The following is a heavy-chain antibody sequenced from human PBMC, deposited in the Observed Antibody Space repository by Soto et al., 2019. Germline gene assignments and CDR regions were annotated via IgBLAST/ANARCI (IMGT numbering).Heavy chain of an antibody. J-gene: IGHJ4*02. Sequence: SLRLSCIASGFIFDDYAIHWVRQVPGKGLEWVSGIDWNRATTGYADSVKGRFTLSRDNARNSVLLQMNSLRPEDTARYYCVKDVGSRHYDFTNFDSWGQGTLVTVSS. CDR3: VKDVGSRHYDFTNFDS. D-gene: IGHD3-3*01. CDR2: IDWNRATT. V-gene: IGHV3-9*01. CDR1: GFIFDDYA.